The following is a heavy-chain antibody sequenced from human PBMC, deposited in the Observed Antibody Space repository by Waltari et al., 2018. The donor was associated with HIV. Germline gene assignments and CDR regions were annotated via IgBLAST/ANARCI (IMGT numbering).Heavy chain of an antibody. CDR3: ARDSGLYGTYSHGMDV. V-gene: IGHV4-31*03. J-gene: IGHJ6*02. Sequence: QVQLQESGPGLVKPSQTLSLTCTVSGGSVSSDSHYWSWIRQHPGKGLEWIGYMYYSGSTYYNPSLKSRVIISIDTSQNQFSLELTAVTAADTAVYYCARDSGLYGTYSHGMDVWGQGTTVTVSS. D-gene: IGHD4-17*01. CDR1: GGSVSSDSHY. CDR2: MYYSGST.